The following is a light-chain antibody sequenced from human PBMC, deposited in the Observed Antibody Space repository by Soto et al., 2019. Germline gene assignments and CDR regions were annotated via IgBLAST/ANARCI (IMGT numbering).Light chain of an antibody. Sequence: QPVLTQPASVSGSPGQSITISCTGTSSDVGSYNLVSWYQQHPGEAPKLMIYEGTKRPSGVSNRFSGSKSGNTASLTISGLQGGEEGYFYFWLYGPCNTPGEVFGGGTKLTVL. CDR2: EGT. J-gene: IGLJ2*01. CDR3: WLYGPCNTPGEV. V-gene: IGLV2-23*01. CDR1: SSDVGSYNL.